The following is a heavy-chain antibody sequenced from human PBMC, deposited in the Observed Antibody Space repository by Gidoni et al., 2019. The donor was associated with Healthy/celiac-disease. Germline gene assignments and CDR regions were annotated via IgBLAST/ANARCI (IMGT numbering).Heavy chain of an antibody. J-gene: IGHJ6*02. CDR2: INHSGST. V-gene: IGHV4-34*01. Sequence: QPPGKGLEWIGEINHSGSTNYNPSLKSRVTISVDTSKNQFSLKLSSVTAADTAVYYCARGARFLEWLFNYYYYGMDVWGQGTTVTVSS. D-gene: IGHD3-3*01. CDR3: ARGARFLEWLFNYYYYGMDV.